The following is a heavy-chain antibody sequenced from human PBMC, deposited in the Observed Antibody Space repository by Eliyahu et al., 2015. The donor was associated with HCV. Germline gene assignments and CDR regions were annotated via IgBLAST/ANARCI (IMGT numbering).Heavy chain of an antibody. J-gene: IGHJ4*02. CDR1: GFTFSSYA. CDR3: AKFGGNFYYFDY. CDR2: ISGSGGST. Sequence: EVQLLESGGGLVQPGGSLXLSCXASGFTFSSYAMSXVRQAPGKGLEWVSAISGSGGSTYYADXVKGRFTISRDNSKNTLYLQMNSLRAEDTAVYYCAKFGGNFYYFDYWGQGTLVTVSS. V-gene: IGHV3-23*01. D-gene: IGHD3-16*01.